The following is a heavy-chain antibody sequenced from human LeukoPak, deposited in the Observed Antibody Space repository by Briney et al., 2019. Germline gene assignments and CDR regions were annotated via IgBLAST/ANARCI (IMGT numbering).Heavy chain of an antibody. CDR1: GFTFSSFA. CDR3: AKDGYYGMDV. J-gene: IGHJ6*02. CDR2: ISGSGDST. V-gene: IGHV3-23*01. Sequence: PGGSLRLSCAASGFTFSSFALSWVRQAPGKGLEWVSSISGSGDSTYYMESVKGRFTISRDNSKNTLYLQMDSLRAEDTAVYSCAKDGYYGMDVWGQGTTVTVSS.